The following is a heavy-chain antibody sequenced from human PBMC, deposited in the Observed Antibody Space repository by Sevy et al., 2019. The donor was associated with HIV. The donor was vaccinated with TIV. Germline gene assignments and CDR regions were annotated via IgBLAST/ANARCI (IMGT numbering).Heavy chain of an antibody. V-gene: IGHV4-34*01. D-gene: IGHD2-2*01. CDR2: INESGIT. CDR1: DGSFSGYY. J-gene: IGHJ5*02. Sequence: ETLSLTCAVHDGSFSGYYWNWIRQLPGKGLEWIGEINESGITYYNPSLKSRVTLSVDTSKKQFSLKLNSVTAADTAVYFCARSPPVVVVPGAPSWFDPWGQGTLVTVSS. CDR3: ARSPPVVVVPGAPSWFDP.